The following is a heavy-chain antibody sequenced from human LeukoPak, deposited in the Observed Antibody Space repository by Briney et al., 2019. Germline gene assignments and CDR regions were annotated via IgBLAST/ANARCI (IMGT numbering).Heavy chain of an antibody. Sequence: SETLSLTCTVSGGSISSGGYYWSWIRQPPGKGLEWIGEINHSGSTNYNPSLKSRVTISVDTSKNQFSLKLSSVTAADTAVYYCARGVTIFGVVITRGGVFDYWGQGTLVTVSS. CDR3: ARGVTIFGVVITRGGVFDY. J-gene: IGHJ4*02. V-gene: IGHV4-39*07. CDR1: GGSISSGGYY. D-gene: IGHD3-3*01. CDR2: INHSGST.